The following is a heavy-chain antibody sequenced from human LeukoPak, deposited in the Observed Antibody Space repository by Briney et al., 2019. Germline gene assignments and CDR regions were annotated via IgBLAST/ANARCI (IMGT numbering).Heavy chain of an antibody. CDR1: GYTFTSYA. J-gene: IGHJ4*02. CDR2: IIPIFGTA. V-gene: IGHV1-69*05. CDR3: ARGKAIVATYSSTYFDY. Sequence: GASVKVSCKASGYTFTSYAISWVRQAPGQGLEWMGRIIPIFGTANYAQKFQGRVTITTGESTSTAYMELSSLRSEDTAVYYCARGKAIVATYSSTYFDYWGQGTLVSVSS. D-gene: IGHD5-12*01.